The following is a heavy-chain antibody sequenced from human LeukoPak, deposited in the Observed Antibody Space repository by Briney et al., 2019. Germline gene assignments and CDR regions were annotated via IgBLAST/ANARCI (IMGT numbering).Heavy chain of an antibody. CDR1: GFTFSSCG. J-gene: IGHJ5*02. V-gene: IGHV3-30*02. D-gene: IGHD3-3*01. CDR3: AKDYSYDFWSGYYTGTWFDP. CDR2: IRYDGSNK. Sequence: GGSLRLSCAASGFTFSSCGMHWVRQAPGKGLERVAFIRYDGSNKYYADSVKGRFTISRDNSKNTLYLQMNSLRAEDTAVYYCAKDYSYDFWSGYYTGTWFDPWGQGTLVTVSS.